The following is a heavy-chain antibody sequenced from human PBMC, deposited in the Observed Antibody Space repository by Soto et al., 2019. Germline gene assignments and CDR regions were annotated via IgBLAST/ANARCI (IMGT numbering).Heavy chain of an antibody. CDR3: AKIADCSSTSGRPYYYYYYYMDV. J-gene: IGHJ6*03. D-gene: IGHD2-2*01. Sequence: EVQLLESGGGLVQPGGSLRLSCAASGFTFSSYAMSWVRQAPGKGLEWVSAISGSGGSTYYADSVKGRFTISRDNSKNTLYLQMNSLRAEDTAVYYCAKIADCSSTSGRPYYYYYYYMDVWGKGTTVTVSS. CDR2: ISGSGGST. V-gene: IGHV3-23*01. CDR1: GFTFSSYA.